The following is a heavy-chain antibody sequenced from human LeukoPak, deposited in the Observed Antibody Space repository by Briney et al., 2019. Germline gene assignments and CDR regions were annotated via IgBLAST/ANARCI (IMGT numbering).Heavy chain of an antibody. V-gene: IGHV4-4*07. J-gene: IGHJ6*03. D-gene: IGHD1-26*01. CDR2: IYTSGST. CDR3: ARVSGSYWRNYYYMDV. Sequence: PSETLSLTCTASGGSISSYYWSWIRQPAGKGLEWIGRIYTSGSTNYNPSLKSRVTMSVDTSKNQFSLKLSSVTAADTAVYYCARVSGSYWRNYYYMDVWGKGTTVTVSS. CDR1: GGSISSYY.